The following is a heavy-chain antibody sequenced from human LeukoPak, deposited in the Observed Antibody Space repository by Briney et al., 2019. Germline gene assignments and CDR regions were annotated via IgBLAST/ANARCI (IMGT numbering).Heavy chain of an antibody. J-gene: IGHJ4*02. CDR2: ISGSGSST. CDR3: AKTELERSPRTDFDY. CDR1: GFTFSSYA. D-gene: IGHD1-1*01. V-gene: IGHV3-23*01. Sequence: GGSLRLSCAASGFTFSSYAMSWVRQAPGKGLEWVSSISGSGSSTYYSDSMKGRFTISRDNSKNTLYLQMNSLRAEDTAVYYCAKTELERSPRTDFDYWGQGTLVTVSS.